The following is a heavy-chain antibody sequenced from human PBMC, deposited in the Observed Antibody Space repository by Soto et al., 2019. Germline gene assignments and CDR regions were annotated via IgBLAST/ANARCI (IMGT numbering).Heavy chain of an antibody. CDR2: INAGNGNT. J-gene: IGHJ5*02. CDR3: ASSRFLTDQIDP. CDR1: GYTFTSYA. V-gene: IGHV1-3*01. D-gene: IGHD3-3*01. Sequence: ASVKDSCKASGYTFTSYAMHWVRQAPGQRLEWMGWINAGNGNTKYSQKFQGRVTITRDTSASTAYMELSSLRSEDTAVYYCASSRFLTDQIDPWGQGTLVTVSS.